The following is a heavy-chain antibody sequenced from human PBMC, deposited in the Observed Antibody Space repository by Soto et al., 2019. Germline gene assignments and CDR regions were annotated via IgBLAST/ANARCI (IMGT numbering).Heavy chain of an antibody. CDR3: ARDHSSWYYFDY. J-gene: IGHJ4*02. CDR2: ISSSSSYI. Sequence: GGSLRLSCAASGFTFSSYSMNWVRQAPGKGLEWVSSISSSSSYIYYADSVKGRFTISRDNAKNSLYLQMNSLRAEDTAVYYCARDHSSWYYFDYWGQGTLVTVS. CDR1: GFTFSSYS. D-gene: IGHD6-13*01. V-gene: IGHV3-21*01.